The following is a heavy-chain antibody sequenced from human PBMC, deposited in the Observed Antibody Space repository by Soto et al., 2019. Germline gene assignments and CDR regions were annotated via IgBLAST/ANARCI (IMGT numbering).Heavy chain of an antibody. J-gene: IGHJ6*03. CDR3: ASITMVRGVIGGSPEGYYYYYIDV. CDR1: GGSISSYY. Sequence: TLSLTCTVSGGSISSYYWSWIRQPPGKGLEWIGYIYYSGSTNYNPSLKSRVTISVDTSKNQFSLKLSSVTAADTAVYYCASITMVRGVIGGSPEGYYYYYIDVWGKGTTVTVSS. CDR2: IYYSGST. D-gene: IGHD3-10*01. V-gene: IGHV4-59*08.